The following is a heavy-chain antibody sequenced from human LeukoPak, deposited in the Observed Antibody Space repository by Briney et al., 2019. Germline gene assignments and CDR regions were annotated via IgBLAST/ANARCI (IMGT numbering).Heavy chain of an antibody. Sequence: SETLSLTCTVSGGSISSYYWSWIRQPPGKGLEWIGYIYYSGSTNYNPSLKSRVTISVDTSKNQFSLKLSSVTAADTAVYYCARGRLELPRFDPWGQGTLVTVSS. CDR3: ARGRLELPRFDP. D-gene: IGHD1-7*01. CDR2: IYYSGST. V-gene: IGHV4-59*12. J-gene: IGHJ5*02. CDR1: GGSISSYY.